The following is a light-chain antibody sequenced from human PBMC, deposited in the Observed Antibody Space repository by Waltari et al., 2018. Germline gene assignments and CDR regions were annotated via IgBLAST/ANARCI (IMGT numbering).Light chain of an antibody. V-gene: IGKV3-20*01. J-gene: IGKJ1*01. Sequence: ETVLTQSSGTLSLSPGAGATLSCRASQSVSSTYLAWYQQKPGQAPRLLIYGASSRATGIPDRFSGSGSGTDFTLTISSLEPEDFAVYYCQQYGSSPPTFGQGTKVEIE. CDR3: QQYGSSPPT. CDR2: GAS. CDR1: QSVSSTY.